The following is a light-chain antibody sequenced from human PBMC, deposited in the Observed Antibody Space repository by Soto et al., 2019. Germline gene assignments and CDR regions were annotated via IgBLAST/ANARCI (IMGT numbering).Light chain of an antibody. V-gene: IGKV2-28*01. CDR1: QSLLHSNGYNY. J-gene: IGKJ1*01. Sequence: DIVMTQSPLSLPVTPGEPASISCRSSQSLLHSNGYNYLDWYLQKPGQSPQVLIYLGSNRSSGVTDRFSGSGSGTDFTLKISRVEAEDVGVYYCMQDLLTHCKFGTGTKLNI. CDR3: MQDLLTHCK. CDR2: LGS.